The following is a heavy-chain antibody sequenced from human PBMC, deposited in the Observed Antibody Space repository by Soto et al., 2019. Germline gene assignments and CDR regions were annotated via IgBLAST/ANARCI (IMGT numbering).Heavy chain of an antibody. CDR2: ISAYNGNT. V-gene: IGHV1-18*01. CDR3: ARESSRIWVGHRGWFDP. D-gene: IGHD3-10*01. CDR1: GYTFTSYG. Sequence: QVPLVQSGAEVKKPGASVKVSCKASGYTFTSYGISWVRQAPGQGLEWMGWISAYNGNTNYAQKLQGRVTMTTDTSTSTAYMELRSLRSDDTAVYYCARESSRIWVGHRGWFDPWGQGTLVTVSS. J-gene: IGHJ5*02.